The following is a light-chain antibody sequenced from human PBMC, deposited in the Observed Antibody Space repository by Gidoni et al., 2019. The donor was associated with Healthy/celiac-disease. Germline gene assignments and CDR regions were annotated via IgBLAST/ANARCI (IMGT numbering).Light chain of an antibody. Sequence: EIQITQSPSSLSASVGDRVNITCRASQIISSYLNWHQQKPGKAPQLLIYAASSLASVVPSRFSGSGSGADFPLTISLLQPEYFATYYYQHSYCTPVTFGQGTKLEIK. CDR1: QIISSY. CDR3: QHSYCTPVT. CDR2: AAS. V-gene: IGKV1-39*01. J-gene: IGKJ2*01.